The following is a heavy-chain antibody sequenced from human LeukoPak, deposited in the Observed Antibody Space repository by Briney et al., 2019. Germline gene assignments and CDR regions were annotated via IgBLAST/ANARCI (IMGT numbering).Heavy chain of an antibody. D-gene: IGHD3-10*01. V-gene: IGHV4-34*01. J-gene: IGHJ4*02. Sequence: SETLSLTCALYGGSFSGYYWSWIRQPPGKGLEWIGEINHSGSTNYNPSLKSRVTISVDTSKNQFSLKLSSVTAADTAVYYCARAGRFMVRGAPFDYWGQGTLVTVSS. CDR2: INHSGST. CDR1: GGSFSGYY. CDR3: ARAGRFMVRGAPFDY.